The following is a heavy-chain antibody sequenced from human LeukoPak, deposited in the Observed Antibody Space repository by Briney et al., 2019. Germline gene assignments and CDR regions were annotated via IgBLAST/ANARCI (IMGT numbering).Heavy chain of an antibody. CDR1: GGSFSGYY. V-gene: IGHV4-34*01. J-gene: IGHJ3*02. D-gene: IGHD2-15*01. CDR3: ARHASVVAGNAFDI. Sequence: SETLSLTCAVYGGSFSGYYWSWIRQPPGKGLEWIGSIYYSGSTYDNPSLKSRVTVSVDASKNQFSLRLSSVTAADTAVYYCARHASVVAGNAFDIWGQGTMVTVSS. CDR2: IYYSGST.